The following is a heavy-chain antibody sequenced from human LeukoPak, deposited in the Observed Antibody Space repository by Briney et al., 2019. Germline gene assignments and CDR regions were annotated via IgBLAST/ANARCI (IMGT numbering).Heavy chain of an antibody. J-gene: IGHJ3*02. D-gene: IGHD6-19*01. Sequence: SETLSLTCTVSGGSISSYYWSWIRQPPGKGLEWIGYIYYSGSTNYNPSLKSRVTISVDTSKNQFSLKLSSVTAADTAVYYCARDRVGSGWSDDAFDIWGQGTMVTVSS. CDR2: IYYSGST. CDR3: ARDRVGSGWSDDAFDI. CDR1: GGSISSYY. V-gene: IGHV4-59*01.